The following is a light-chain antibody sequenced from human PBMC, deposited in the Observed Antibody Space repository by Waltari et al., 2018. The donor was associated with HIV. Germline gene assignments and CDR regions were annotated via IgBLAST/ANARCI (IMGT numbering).Light chain of an antibody. V-gene: IGLV2-8*01. CDR3: SSYTSSNTLR. CDR2: DVV. J-gene: IGLJ2*01. Sequence: QSALTQPPSASGSPGQSVTLSCTGTSSDVGGYNYVSGHQQHPGKAPKLLIYDVVKRPSGVPARFSGSKSGNTASLTVSGLQPEDEADYYCSSYTSSNTLRFGGGTKLTVL. CDR1: SSDVGGYNY.